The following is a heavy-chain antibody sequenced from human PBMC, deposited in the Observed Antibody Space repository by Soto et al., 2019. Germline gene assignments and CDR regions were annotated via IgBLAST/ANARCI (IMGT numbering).Heavy chain of an antibody. CDR3: AHRPPPGGSYPFDY. Sequence: QITLKESGPTLVKPTQTLTLTCTFSGFSLSSSGVGVGWIRQPPGKALEWLALIYWDDDKRYSPSLKTRLTTXKXTXXDHVVLTTTNMDPVDTATYYCAHRPPPGGSYPFDYWGQGTLVTVSS. J-gene: IGHJ4*02. CDR2: IYWDDDK. CDR1: GFSLSSSGVG. V-gene: IGHV2-5*02. D-gene: IGHD2-15*01.